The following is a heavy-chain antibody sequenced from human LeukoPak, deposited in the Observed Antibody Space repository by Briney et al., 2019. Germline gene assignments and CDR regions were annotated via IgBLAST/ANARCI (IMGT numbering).Heavy chain of an antibody. D-gene: IGHD3-22*01. CDR1: GFTFSSYW. Sequence: GGSLRLSCAASGFTFSSYWMSWVRQAPGKGLEWVANIKQDGSEKHYVDSVKDRFTISKDNTKDSLYLQMNSLRGEDTAVYYCARDPSITMIVGRYGMDVWGQGTTVTVSS. CDR2: IKQDGSEK. V-gene: IGHV3-7*01. J-gene: IGHJ6*02. CDR3: ARDPSITMIVGRYGMDV.